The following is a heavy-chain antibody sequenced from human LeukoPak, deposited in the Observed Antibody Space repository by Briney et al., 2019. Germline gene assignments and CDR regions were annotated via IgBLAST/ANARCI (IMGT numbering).Heavy chain of an antibody. CDR1: GYAFTSYD. CDR2: MNRNSGNT. Sequence: ASVKVSCKASGYAFTSYDINWVRQATGQGLEWMGWMNRNSGNTGYAQKFQGRVTITRNTSISTAYMELSSLRSEDTAVYYCARGLTPWYCSSTSCYTLDYWGQGTLVTVSS. V-gene: IGHV1-8*03. CDR3: ARGLTPWYCSSTSCYTLDY. J-gene: IGHJ4*02. D-gene: IGHD2-2*02.